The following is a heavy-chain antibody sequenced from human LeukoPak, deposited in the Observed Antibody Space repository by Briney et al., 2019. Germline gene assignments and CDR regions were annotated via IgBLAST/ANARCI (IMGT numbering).Heavy chain of an antibody. J-gene: IGHJ6*03. CDR2: FDPEDGET. D-gene: IGHD3-10*01. CDR1: GYTLTKLS. V-gene: IGHV1-24*01. Sequence: ASVKVSCKVSGYTLTKLSMHWVRQAPGKGLEWMGGFDPEDGETIYAQKFQGRVTMTEDTSTATAYMELSSLRSEDTAVYYCATINYYGSGSYLYYYYYVDVWGKGTTVTVSS. CDR3: ATINYYGSGSYLYYYYYVDV.